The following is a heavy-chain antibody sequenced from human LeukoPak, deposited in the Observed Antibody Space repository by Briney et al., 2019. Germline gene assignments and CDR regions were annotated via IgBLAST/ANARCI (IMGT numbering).Heavy chain of an antibody. CDR3: TTDGGMYNWNDVVY. CDR2: IKSKTDGGTT. Sequence: GGSLSLSCAASGFTFNNAWMSWARQAPGKGLEWVGRIKSKTDGGTTDYAAPVKGRFTISRDDSKNTLFLQMNSLKTEDTAVYYCTTDGGMYNWNDVVYWGQGTLVTVSS. D-gene: IGHD1-1*01. V-gene: IGHV3-15*01. J-gene: IGHJ4*02. CDR1: GFTFNNAW.